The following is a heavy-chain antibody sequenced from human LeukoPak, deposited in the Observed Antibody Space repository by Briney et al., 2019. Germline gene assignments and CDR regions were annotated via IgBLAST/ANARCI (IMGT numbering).Heavy chain of an antibody. Sequence: GGSLRLSCAASGFTFSDYYMSWIRQAPGKGLEWVSYISSSGSTTYYADSVKGRFIISRDNAKNSLYLQMNSLRAEDTAVYYCAKDGVPWEPRGSYFDYWGQGTLVTVSS. CDR1: GFTFSDYY. D-gene: IGHD1-26*01. CDR3: AKDGVPWEPRGSYFDY. CDR2: ISSSGSTT. J-gene: IGHJ4*02. V-gene: IGHV3-11*01.